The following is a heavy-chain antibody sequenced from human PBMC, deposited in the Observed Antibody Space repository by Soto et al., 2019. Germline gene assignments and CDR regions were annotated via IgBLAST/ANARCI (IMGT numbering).Heavy chain of an antibody. J-gene: IGHJ4*02. CDR3: AHCRGGVASF. D-gene: IGHD3-16*01. CDR1: GFLLNTRDVG. CDR2: VYWDDDK. V-gene: IGHV2-5*02. Sequence: QITLNESGPALVKPTQTLTLTCTFSGFLLNTRDVGVGWIRQPPGKALEWLGVVYWDDDKTYSPSLKSRLTITKDTPKNQVVLRMTKMDPVDTATYYCAHCRGGVASFWGQGTLVTVSS.